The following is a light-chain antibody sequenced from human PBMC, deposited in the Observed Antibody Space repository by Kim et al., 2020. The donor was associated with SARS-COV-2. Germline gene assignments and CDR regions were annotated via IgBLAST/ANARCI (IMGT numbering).Light chain of an antibody. CDR1: SSDVGGYNY. V-gene: IGLV2-14*03. CDR2: DVS. CDR3: SSYTTSNSWV. Sequence: GHSITIPFTGTSSDVGGYNYVSWYQQHPGKAPKLMIYDVSKRPSGVSNRFSGSKSGNTASLTISGLQAEDEADYYCSSYTTSNSWVFGGGTKVTVL. J-gene: IGLJ3*02.